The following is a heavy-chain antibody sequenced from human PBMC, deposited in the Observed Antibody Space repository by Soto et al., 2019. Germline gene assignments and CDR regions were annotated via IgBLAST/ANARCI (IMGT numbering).Heavy chain of an antibody. CDR1: GGSISSSSYY. Sequence: SETVSLTCTVSGGSISSSSYYWGWIRQPPGKGLEWIGSIYYSGSTYYNPSLKSRVTISVDTSKNQFSLKLSSVTAADTAVYYCAGVKYLHSSHYFVHWGQGTRVTVSS. J-gene: IGHJ4*01. D-gene: IGHD3-22*01. CDR3: AGVKYLHSSHYFVH. V-gene: IGHV4-39*01. CDR2: IYYSGST.